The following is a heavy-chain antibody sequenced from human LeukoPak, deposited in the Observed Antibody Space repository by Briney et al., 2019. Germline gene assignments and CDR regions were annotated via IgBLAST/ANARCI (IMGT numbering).Heavy chain of an antibody. CDR1: GDSVSSQCVA. D-gene: IGHD2-2*02. V-gene: IGHV6-1*01. CDR3: ARGLYRAFDY. Sequence: SQTLSLTCAISGDSVSSQCVAWDWIRQSPSRGLEWLGTTYYRSKWYNDYAVSVKSRITINPDTSKNQFSLQLSSVTPEDTAVYYCARGLYRAFDYWGQGTLVTVSS. CDR2: TYYRSKWYN. J-gene: IGHJ4*02.